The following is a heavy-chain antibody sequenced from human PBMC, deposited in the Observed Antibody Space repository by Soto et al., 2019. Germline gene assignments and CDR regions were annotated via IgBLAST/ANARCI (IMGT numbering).Heavy chain of an antibody. CDR2: IYPGDSDT. V-gene: IGHV5-51*01. J-gene: IGHJ3*02. Sequence: GESLKISCKGSGYSFTSYWIGWVRQMPGKGLEWMGIIYPGDSDTRYSPSFQGQVTISADKSIGTAYLQWSSLKASDTAMYYCARGVEMATITAGAFDIWGQGTMVTVSS. CDR1: GYSFTSYW. CDR3: ARGVEMATITAGAFDI. D-gene: IGHD5-12*01.